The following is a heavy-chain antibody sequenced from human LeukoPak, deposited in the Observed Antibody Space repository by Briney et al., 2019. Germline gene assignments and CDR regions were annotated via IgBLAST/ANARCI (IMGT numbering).Heavy chain of an antibody. CDR3: ARDIMSDRAFDI. J-gene: IGHJ3*02. CDR2: ISAYNGNA. V-gene: IGHV1-18*01. Sequence: ASVKVSCKASGYTFISYGISWVRQAPGQGLDGMGWISAYNGNANYAQKLQGRVTMTTDTSTSTAYMELRSLRSDDTAVYYCARDIMSDRAFDIWGQGTMVTVSS. CDR1: GYTFISYG.